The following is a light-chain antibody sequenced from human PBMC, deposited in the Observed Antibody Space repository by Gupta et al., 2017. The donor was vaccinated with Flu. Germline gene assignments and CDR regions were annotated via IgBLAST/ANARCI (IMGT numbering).Light chain of an antibody. CDR2: AAT. V-gene: IGKV1-39*01. Sequence: SSLSASVGDRVTISCRASHSVSIYLNWYQQKPGKAPRLLIYAATTLQSGVPSKFSGSGSGTDFTLTISSRQPEDFATYYCQQTYGNPPWTFGQGTKVEIK. J-gene: IGKJ1*01. CDR3: QQTYGNPPWT. CDR1: HSVSIY.